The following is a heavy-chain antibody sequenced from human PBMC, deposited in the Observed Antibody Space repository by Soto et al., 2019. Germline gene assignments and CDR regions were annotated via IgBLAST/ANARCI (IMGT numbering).Heavy chain of an antibody. D-gene: IGHD2-15*01. CDR2: ISAYNGNT. CDR3: AREVEVYCSGGSCFPGEVDY. J-gene: IGHJ4*02. CDR1: GYTFTSYG. V-gene: IGHV1-18*01. Sequence: ASVKVSCKASGYTFTSYGISWVRQAPGQGLEWMGWISAYNGNTNYAQKLQGRVTMTTDTSTSTAYMELRSLRSDDTAVYYCAREVEVYCSGGSCFPGEVDYWGQGTLVTVSS.